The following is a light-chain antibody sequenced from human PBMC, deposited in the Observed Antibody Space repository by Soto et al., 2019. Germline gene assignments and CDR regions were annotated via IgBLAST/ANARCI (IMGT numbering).Light chain of an antibody. CDR3: QQYDSHSSST. Sequence: DIQMTQSPSTLSASVGDRVTIACRASQSITTWLAWYQQKPGKAPILLIYDASSLQSGVPSRFSGSGSGTEFTLTISSLQPDDFATYYCQQYDSHSSSTFGQGTKLESK. V-gene: IGKV1-5*01. J-gene: IGKJ2*01. CDR1: QSITTW. CDR2: DAS.